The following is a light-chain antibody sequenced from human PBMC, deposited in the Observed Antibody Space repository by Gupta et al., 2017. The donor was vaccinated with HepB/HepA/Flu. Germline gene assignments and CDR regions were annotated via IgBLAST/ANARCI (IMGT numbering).Light chain of an antibody. CDR2: KGS. J-gene: IGKJ1*01. CDR1: QSLVYSDGNTS. Sequence: DIVMTQSQLSLPVTLGQPASISCRSSQSLVYSDGNTSLNWFQQRPGQSPRRLIYKGSNRESGVPDRFSGSGSGTDFTLKISRVEAEDVGVYYCRQIKPYPRAFGQGTKVEIK. V-gene: IGKV2-30*01. CDR3: RQIKPYPRA.